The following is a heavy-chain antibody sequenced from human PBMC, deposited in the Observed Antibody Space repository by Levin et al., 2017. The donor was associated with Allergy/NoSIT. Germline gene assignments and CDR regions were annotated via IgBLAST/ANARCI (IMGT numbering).Heavy chain of an antibody. CDR2: ISYDGSNK. CDR1: GFTFSSYG. J-gene: IGHJ5*02. CDR3: AKDGSVGWFDP. D-gene: IGHD3-10*01. V-gene: IGHV3-30*18. Sequence: PGESLKISCAASGFTFSSYGMHWVRQAPGKGLEWVAVISYDGSNKYYADSVKGRFTISRDNSKNTLYLQMNSLTAEDTAVYYCAKDGSVGWFDPWGQGTLVTVSS.